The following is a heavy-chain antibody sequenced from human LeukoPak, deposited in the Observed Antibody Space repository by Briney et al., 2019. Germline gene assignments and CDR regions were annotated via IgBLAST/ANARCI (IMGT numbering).Heavy chain of an antibody. Sequence: SETLSLTCAVYGGSFSGYYWSWIRQPPGKGLEWIGEINHSGSTNYNPSLKSRVTISVDTSKNQFSLKLSSVTAADTAVCYCARGAVGATVYFDYWGQGTLVTVSS. CDR3: ARGAVGATVYFDY. D-gene: IGHD1-26*01. J-gene: IGHJ4*02. CDR2: INHSGST. CDR1: GGSFSGYY. V-gene: IGHV4-34*01.